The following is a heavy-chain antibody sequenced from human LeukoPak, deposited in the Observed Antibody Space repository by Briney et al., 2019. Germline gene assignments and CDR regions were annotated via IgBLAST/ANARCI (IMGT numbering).Heavy chain of an antibody. CDR1: GGSISSYY. CDR3: ARDPDYGDYGGFDY. D-gene: IGHD4-17*01. CDR2: IYYSGST. Sequence: SETLSLTCTVSGGSISSYYWSWIRQPPGKGLEWIGYIYYSGSTNYNPSLKSRVTISVDTSKNQFSLKLSSVTAADTAVYYCARDPDYGDYGGFDYWGQGTLVTVSS. V-gene: IGHV4-59*01. J-gene: IGHJ4*02.